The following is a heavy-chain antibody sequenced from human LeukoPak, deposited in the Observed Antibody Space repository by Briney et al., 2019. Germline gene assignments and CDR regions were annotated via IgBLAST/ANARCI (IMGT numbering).Heavy chain of an antibody. D-gene: IGHD2-2*02. CDR3: AKALCSSTSCHIDY. CDR1: GFTFDDYA. V-gene: IGHV3-9*01. J-gene: IGHJ4*02. CDR2: ISCNSGSI. Sequence: PGRSLRLSCAASGFTFDDYAMHWVRQAPGKGLEWVSGISCNSGSIGYADSVKGRFTISRDNAKNSLYLQMNSLRAEDTALYYCAKALCSSTSCHIDYWGQGTLVTVSS.